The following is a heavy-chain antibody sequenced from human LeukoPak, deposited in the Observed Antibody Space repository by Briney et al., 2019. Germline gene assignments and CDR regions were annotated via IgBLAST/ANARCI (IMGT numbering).Heavy chain of an antibody. J-gene: IGHJ4*02. Sequence: SETLSLTCTVSGGSISSSSYYWGWIRQPPGKGLEWIGSIYYSGSTYYNPSLKSRVTISVDTSKNQFSLKLSSVTAADTAVYYCARQNYDYVWGSERGYYFDYWGQGTLVTVSS. V-gene: IGHV4-39*01. CDR3: ARQNYDYVWGSERGYYFDY. D-gene: IGHD3-16*01. CDR1: GGSISSSSYY. CDR2: IYYSGST.